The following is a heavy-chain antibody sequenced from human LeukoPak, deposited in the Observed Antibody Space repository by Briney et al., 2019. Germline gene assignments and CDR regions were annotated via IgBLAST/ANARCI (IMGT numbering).Heavy chain of an antibody. CDR3: ASRGYSYGYWFDP. V-gene: IGHV3-66*02. J-gene: IGHJ5*02. Sequence: EGSLRLSCAASGFTVSSNYMSWVRQAPGKGLEWVSVIYSGGSTYYADSVKGRFTISRDNSKNTLYLQMNSLRAEDTAVYYCASRGYSYGYWFDPWGQGTLVTVSS. D-gene: IGHD5-18*01. CDR2: IYSGGST. CDR1: GFTVSSNY.